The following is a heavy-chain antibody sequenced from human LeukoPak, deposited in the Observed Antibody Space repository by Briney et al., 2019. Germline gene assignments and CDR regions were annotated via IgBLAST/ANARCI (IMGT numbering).Heavy chain of an antibody. CDR2: IYHSGRT. D-gene: IGHD2-8*02. CDR3: ARRRGQSSGPSYYCFYMDV. J-gene: IGHJ6*03. Sequence: PSETLSLTCTISDYSISNGYYWGWILQPPGKGLEWIVTIYHSGRTQYNPSLKSRVTISVDTSKNQISLNLTSVTAADTAVYFCARRRGQSSGPSYYCFYMDVWGKGTTVTVSS. V-gene: IGHV4-38-2*02. CDR1: DYSISNGYY.